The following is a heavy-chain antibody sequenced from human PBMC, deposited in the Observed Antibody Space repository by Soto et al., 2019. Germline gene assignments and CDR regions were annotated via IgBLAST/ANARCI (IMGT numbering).Heavy chain of an antibody. D-gene: IGHD3-3*01. CDR3: ARATYYDFWSGYSNWFDP. CDR2: IYYSGST. CDR1: GGSVSSGSYY. Sequence: NPSETLSLTCTVSGGSVSSGSYYWSWIRQPPGKGLEWIGYIYYSGSTNYNPSLKSRVTISVDTSKNQFSLKLSSVTAADTAVYYCARATYYDFWSGYSNWFDPWGQGTLVTVSS. V-gene: IGHV4-61*01. J-gene: IGHJ5*02.